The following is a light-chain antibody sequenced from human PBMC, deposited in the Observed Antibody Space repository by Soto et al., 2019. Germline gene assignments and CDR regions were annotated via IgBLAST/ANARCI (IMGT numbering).Light chain of an antibody. CDR3: SSFAGSNNFV. Sequence: QSVLTQPPSASASPGQSVTISCTGTSSDVGAYNYVSWYQQHPGQAPKLMIYEVNRRPSGVPDRFSGSKSGNTASLTVSGLQAEDEADYYCSSFAGSNNFVFGTGTQVTVL. J-gene: IGLJ1*01. V-gene: IGLV2-8*01. CDR1: SSDVGAYNY. CDR2: EVN.